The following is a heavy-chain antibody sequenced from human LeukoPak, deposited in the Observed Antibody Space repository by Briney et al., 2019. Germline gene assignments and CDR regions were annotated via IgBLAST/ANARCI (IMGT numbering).Heavy chain of an antibody. Sequence: RAGGSLRLSCAASGFTFSSYSMNWVRQVPGKGLEWVSSISSSSSYIYYADSVKGRFTISRDNAKNSLYLQMNSLRAEDTAVYYCARVRSSGWYPIDYWGQGTLVTVSS. D-gene: IGHD6-19*01. CDR3: ARVRSSGWYPIDY. CDR1: GFTFSSYS. J-gene: IGHJ4*02. V-gene: IGHV3-21*01. CDR2: ISSSSSYI.